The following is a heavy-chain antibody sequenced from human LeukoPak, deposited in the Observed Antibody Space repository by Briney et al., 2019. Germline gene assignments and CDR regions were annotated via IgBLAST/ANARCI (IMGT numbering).Heavy chain of an antibody. D-gene: IGHD1-26*01. CDR3: ARGGSYGWVYYYYYMDV. CDR2: INPNSGGT. Sequence: ASVKVSCKASGYTFTGYYMHWVRQAPGQGLEWMGWINPNSGGTNYAQKFQGRVTMTRDTSISTAYMELSRLRSDDTAVYCCARGGSYGWVYYYYYMDVWGKGTTVTVSS. CDR1: GYTFTGYY. V-gene: IGHV1-2*02. J-gene: IGHJ6*03.